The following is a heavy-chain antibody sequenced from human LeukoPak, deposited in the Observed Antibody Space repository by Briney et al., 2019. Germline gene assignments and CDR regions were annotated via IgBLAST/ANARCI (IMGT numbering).Heavy chain of an antibody. CDR2: ISSSGSTI. J-gene: IGHJ4*03. V-gene: IGHV3-11*01. CDR1: GFTFSDYY. D-gene: IGHD2-15*01. CDR3: ARDLEVAATGDFDY. Sequence: GGSLRLSCAASGFTFSDYYMSWLRQAPGKGLEWVSYISSSGSTIYYADSVKGRFTISRDNAKNSLYLQMNSLRAEDTAVYYCARDLEVAATGDFDYWGQGTTVTVSS.